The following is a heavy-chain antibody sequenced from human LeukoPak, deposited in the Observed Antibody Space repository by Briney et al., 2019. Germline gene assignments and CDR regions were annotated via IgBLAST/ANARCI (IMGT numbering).Heavy chain of an antibody. D-gene: IGHD3-22*01. J-gene: IGHJ6*03. CDR1: GASISSYY. CDR2: IFPSGSI. CDR3: ARRRDETATAAGYYHMDV. Sequence: PSETLSLTCTVSGASISSYYWSWFRRPPGKGLGWIAYIFPSGSINFNPSLKSRVSISVDGSKNNFSLDLSSVTAADTAVYYCARRRDETATAAGYYHMDVWGKGTTVTVSS. V-gene: IGHV4-4*09.